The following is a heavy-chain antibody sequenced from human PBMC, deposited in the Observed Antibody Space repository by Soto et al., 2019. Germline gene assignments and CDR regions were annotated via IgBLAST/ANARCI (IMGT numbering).Heavy chain of an antibody. CDR1: RFPFLSYS. D-gene: IGHD2-21*01. CDR2: IKQDGSEK. Sequence: GGSLSPSCASVRFPFLSYSLSWVIKASRKGLEWVANIKQDGSEKYYVDSVKGRFTISRGNAKNSLYLQMNSLRGEDTAVYYCARCGVPWQPLDYWGQGTLVTASS. V-gene: IGHV3-7*04. CDR3: ARCGVPWQPLDY. J-gene: IGHJ4*02.